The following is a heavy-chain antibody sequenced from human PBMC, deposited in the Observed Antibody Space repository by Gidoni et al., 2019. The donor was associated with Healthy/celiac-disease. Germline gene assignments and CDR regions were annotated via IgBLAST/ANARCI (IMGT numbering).Heavy chain of an antibody. CDR1: GGSISSYY. CDR3: ARGGYSTPDGMDV. CDR2: IYYSGST. J-gene: IGHJ6*02. V-gene: IGHV4-59*01. Sequence: QVQLQESGPGLVKPSETLSLTCTVSGGSISSYYWSWIRQPPGKGLEWIGYIYYSGSTNYNPSLKSRVTISVDTSKNQFSLKLSSVTAADTAVYYCARGGYSTPDGMDVWGQGTTVTVSS. D-gene: IGHD6-13*01.